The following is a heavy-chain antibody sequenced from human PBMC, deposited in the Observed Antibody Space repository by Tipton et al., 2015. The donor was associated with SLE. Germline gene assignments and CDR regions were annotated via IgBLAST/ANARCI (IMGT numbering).Heavy chain of an antibody. V-gene: IGHV4-59*01. Sequence: TLSLTCTVSSGSLSNYYWSWIRQPPGKGLEWIGHIYYSGSTNYNPSLKSRVTISIETSKNQFSLRLSPVTATDTAVYYCARDSRYQLTYYYMDVWGKGTTVTVSS. CDR2: IYYSGST. J-gene: IGHJ6*03. D-gene: IGHD2-2*01. CDR1: SGSLSNYY. CDR3: ARDSRYQLTYYYMDV.